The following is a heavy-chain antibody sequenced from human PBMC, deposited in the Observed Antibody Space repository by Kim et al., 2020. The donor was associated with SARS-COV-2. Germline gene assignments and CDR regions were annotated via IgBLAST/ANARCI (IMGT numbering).Heavy chain of an antibody. J-gene: IGHJ4*02. Sequence: GGSLRLSCAASGFTFDDYAMHWVRQAPGKGLEWVSLISGDGGSTYYADSVKGRFTISRDNSKNSLYLQMNSLRTEDTALYYCAIVGATTGIDYWGQGTLVTVSS. CDR3: AIVGATTGIDY. V-gene: IGHV3-43*02. D-gene: IGHD1-26*01. CDR1: GFTFDDYA. CDR2: ISGDGGST.